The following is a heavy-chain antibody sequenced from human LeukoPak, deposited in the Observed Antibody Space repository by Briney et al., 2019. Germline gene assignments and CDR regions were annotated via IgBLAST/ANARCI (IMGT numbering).Heavy chain of an antibody. D-gene: IGHD3-3*02. J-gene: IGHJ3*02. CDR3: ASIFGVVILDAFDI. CDR1: GYTFTGYY. V-gene: IGHV1-2*02. Sequence: ASVKVSCKASGYTFTGYYMHWVRQAPGQGLEWMGWINPNSGGTNYAQKFQRRVTMTRDTSISTAYMELSRLRSDDTAVYYCASIFGVVILDAFDIWGQGTMVTVSS. CDR2: INPNSGGT.